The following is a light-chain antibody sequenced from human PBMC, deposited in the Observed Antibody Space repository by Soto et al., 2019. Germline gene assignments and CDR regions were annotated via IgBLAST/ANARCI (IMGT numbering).Light chain of an antibody. V-gene: IGKV3-20*01. Sequence: GSLSLSLGDSATLFCRASQSVASRNLAWYQQKSGQAPRLLMYGASSRAIHTPDRFSGTGSGTDFTLTISGLEPEDFAVYYCQHFGDSLWTFGQGTKVDIK. CDR2: GAS. CDR1: QSVASRN. J-gene: IGKJ1*01. CDR3: QHFGDSLWT.